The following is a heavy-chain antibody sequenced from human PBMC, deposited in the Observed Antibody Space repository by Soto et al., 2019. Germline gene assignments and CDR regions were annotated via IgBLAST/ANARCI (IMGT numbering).Heavy chain of an antibody. CDR2: IYPGDSDT. CDR3: ARSLILGYCSGGSCYEWNWFDP. Sequence: GESLKICCKVSGYSFTSYWIGWVRQMPGKGLEWMGIIYPGDSDTRYSPSFQGQVTISADKSISTAYLQWSSLKASDTAMYYCARSLILGYCSGGSCYEWNWFDPWGQGTLVTVSS. J-gene: IGHJ5*02. CDR1: GYSFTSYW. D-gene: IGHD2-15*01. V-gene: IGHV5-51*01.